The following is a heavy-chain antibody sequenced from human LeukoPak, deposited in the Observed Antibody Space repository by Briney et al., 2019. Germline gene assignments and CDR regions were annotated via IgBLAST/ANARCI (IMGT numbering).Heavy chain of an antibody. CDR2: ISGSGGST. Sequence: QPGGSLRLSCAASGFTFSSYAMSWVRQAPGKGLEWVSAISGSGGSTYYADSVKGRFTISRDNSKNTLYLQMNSLRAEDTAVYYCAKFYCSSTSCYLGYWGRGTLVTVSS. CDR1: GFTFSSYA. V-gene: IGHV3-23*01. D-gene: IGHD2-2*01. CDR3: AKFYCSSTSCYLGY. J-gene: IGHJ4*02.